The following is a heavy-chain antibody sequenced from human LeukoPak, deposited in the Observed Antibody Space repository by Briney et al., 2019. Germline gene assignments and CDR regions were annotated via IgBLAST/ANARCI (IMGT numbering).Heavy chain of an antibody. D-gene: IGHD3-16*01. CDR2: INPNSGDT. CDR1: GYTFTGYY. V-gene: IGHV1-2*02. J-gene: IGHJ4*02. CDR3: ATRGGFNLGGIDLDY. Sequence: ASVKVSCKASGYTFTGYYMHWVRQAPGQGLEWMGWINPNSGDTKYSQKFQGRVTMTRDTSIRTAYMELTRLRSDDTAVYYCATRGGFNLGGIDLDYWGKGTLATVS.